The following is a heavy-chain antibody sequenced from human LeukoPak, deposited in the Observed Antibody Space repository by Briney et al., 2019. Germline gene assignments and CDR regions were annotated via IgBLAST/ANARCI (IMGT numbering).Heavy chain of an antibody. D-gene: IGHD3-10*01. CDR1: GVSISSYY. CDR2: IHTSGST. CDR3: ARDRYYYGSGSYPYMDV. Sequence: PSETLSLTCTVSGVSISSYYWSWIRQPAGKGLEWSGRIHTSGSTKYNPSLMSRVTMSVDTSKNQFSLKVSSVTAADTAVYYCARDRYYYGSGSYPYMDVWGKGTTVTISS. V-gene: IGHV4-4*07. J-gene: IGHJ6*03.